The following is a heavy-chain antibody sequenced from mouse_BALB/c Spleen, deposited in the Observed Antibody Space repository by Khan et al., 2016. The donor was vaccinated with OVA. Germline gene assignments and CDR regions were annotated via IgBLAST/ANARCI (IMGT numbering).Heavy chain of an antibody. D-gene: IGHD1-3*01. CDR1: GYIFTSYW. CDR2: IYPGTGYT. Sequence: QVQLKQSGAELVRPGASVKLSCKTSGYIFTSYWIHWVKQRSGQGLEWIARIYPGTGYTYYNEKFKGKATLTADKSSSTAYMQLRSLKSEDSDVDVCARGRETNHAVDYWGQGTSVTVSA. J-gene: IGHJ4*01. CDR3: ARGRETNHAVDY. V-gene: IGHV1-76*01.